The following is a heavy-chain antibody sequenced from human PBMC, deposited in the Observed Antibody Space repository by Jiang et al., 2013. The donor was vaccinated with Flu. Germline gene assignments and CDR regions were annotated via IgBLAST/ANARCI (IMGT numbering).Heavy chain of an antibody. CDR1: TSYD. J-gene: IGHJ4*02. CDR2: MNPNSGNT. Sequence: TSYDINWVRQATGQGLEWMGWMNPNSGNTGCAQKFQGRVTMTRNTSISTAYMELSSLRSEDTAVYYCARLRSDFKRLVLGEYYFDYWGQGTLVTVSS. V-gene: IGHV1-8*01. CDR3: ARLRSDFKRLVLGEYYFDY. D-gene: IGHD6-19*01.